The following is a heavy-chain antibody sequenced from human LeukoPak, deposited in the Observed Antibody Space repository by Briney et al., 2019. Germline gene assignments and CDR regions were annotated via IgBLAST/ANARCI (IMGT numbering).Heavy chain of an antibody. V-gene: IGHV1-69*05. J-gene: IGHJ5*02. CDR1: GGTFSSYA. CDR2: IIPIFGTA. D-gene: IGHD2-21*02. Sequence: SVKVSCKASGGTFSSYAISWVRQAPGQGLEWMGGIIPIFGTANYAQKFQGIVTITTDESTSTAYMELSSLRSEDTAVYYCARAPTWDDSKAYCGGDCYYNWFDPWGQGTLVTVSS. CDR3: ARAPTWDDSKAYCGGDCYYNWFDP.